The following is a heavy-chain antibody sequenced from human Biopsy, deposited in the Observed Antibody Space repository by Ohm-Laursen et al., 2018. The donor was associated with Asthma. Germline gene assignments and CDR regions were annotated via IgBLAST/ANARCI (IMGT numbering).Heavy chain of an antibody. Sequence: SLRLSCTAPGFTFRSYAMHWVRQAQGKGLEWVAFLSYDGSNKYYGDSVKGRFTISRDNSKNTLYLQMDSLRAEETAVYYCASYEVVTAILPMDVWGQGTTVTVSS. CDR1: GFTFRSYA. D-gene: IGHD2-21*02. J-gene: IGHJ6*02. V-gene: IGHV3-30*04. CDR3: ASYEVVTAILPMDV. CDR2: LSYDGSNK.